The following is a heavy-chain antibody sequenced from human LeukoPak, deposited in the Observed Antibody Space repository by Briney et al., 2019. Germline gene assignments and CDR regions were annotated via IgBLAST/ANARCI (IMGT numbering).Heavy chain of an antibody. CDR2: IYFSGST. D-gene: IGHD5-18*01. CDR3: ARARDLQLWFGGLWAFDI. V-gene: IGHV4-59*01. J-gene: IGHJ3*02. Sequence: PSETLSLTCTVSGDSISSYYWSWIRQPPGKGLEWIGYIYFSGSTKYNPSLKSRVTISVDTSKNQFSLKLSSVTAADTAVYYCARARDLQLWFGGLWAFDIWGQGTMVTVSS. CDR1: GDSISSYY.